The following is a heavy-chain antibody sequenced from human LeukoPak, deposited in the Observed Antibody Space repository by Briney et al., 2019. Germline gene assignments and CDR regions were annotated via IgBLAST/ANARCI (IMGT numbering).Heavy chain of an antibody. V-gene: IGHV1-2*06. CDR3: ARRYCSGTSCYSY. Sequence: ASVKVSCKASGYTFTGYYMHWVRQAPGQGLEWMGRINPNSGGTNYAQKFQGRVTMTRDTSISTAYMELSRLRSDDTAVYYCARRYCSGTSCYSYWGQGTLVTVSS. CDR1: GYTFTGYY. D-gene: IGHD2-2*01. CDR2: INPNSGGT. J-gene: IGHJ4*02.